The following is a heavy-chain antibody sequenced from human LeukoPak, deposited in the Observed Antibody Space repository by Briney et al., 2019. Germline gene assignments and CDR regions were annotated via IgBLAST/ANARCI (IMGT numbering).Heavy chain of an antibody. D-gene: IGHD5-24*01. J-gene: IGHJ4*02. CDR2: MYYSGST. Sequence: SETLSLTCTVSGGSISNSSYYWGWIRQPPGKGLEWIGSMYYSGSTYYNLSLKSRATISVDTSKNQFSLKLSSVTAADTAVYYCARHGRMGTINPSYWGQGTLVTVSS. V-gene: IGHV4-39*01. CDR3: ARHGRMGTINPSY. CDR1: GGSISNSSYY.